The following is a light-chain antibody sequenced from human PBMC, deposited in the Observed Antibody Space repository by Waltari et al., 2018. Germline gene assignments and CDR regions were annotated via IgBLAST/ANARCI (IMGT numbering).Light chain of an antibody. J-gene: IGKJ2*01. CDR2: MAS. CDR3: QQYNSYPLT. V-gene: IGKV1-5*03. CDR1: QSFSSR. Sequence: DIQMTHTPSTLSPSLRDRVTLTCRASQSFSSRLAWYQQKPGKAPKLLIYMASSLESGVPSRFSGSGSGTEFTLTISSLQPDDFATYYCQQYNSYPLTFGQGTKLEIK.